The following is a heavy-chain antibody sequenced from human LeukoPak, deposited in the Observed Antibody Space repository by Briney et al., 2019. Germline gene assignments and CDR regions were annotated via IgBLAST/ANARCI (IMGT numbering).Heavy chain of an antibody. D-gene: IGHD6-13*01. Sequence: SVKVSCKASGGTFSSYAISWVRQAPGQGLEWMGGIIPIFGIANYAQKFQGRVTITADESTSTAYMELSSLRSEDTAVYYCAREGIAAAGTWFDPWGQGTLVTVSS. J-gene: IGHJ5*02. CDR1: GGTFSSYA. V-gene: IGHV1-69*01. CDR3: AREGIAAAGTWFDP. CDR2: IIPIFGIA.